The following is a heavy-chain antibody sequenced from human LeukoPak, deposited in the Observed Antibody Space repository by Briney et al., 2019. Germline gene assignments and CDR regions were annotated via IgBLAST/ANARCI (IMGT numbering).Heavy chain of an antibody. J-gene: IGHJ1*01. CDR3: AREGVVVPASEWDFQH. D-gene: IGHD2-2*01. CDR1: GGSISSSSYY. Sequence: PSETLSLTCTVSGGSISSSSYYWGWIRQPPGKGLEWIGSIYYSGSTYYNPSLKSRVTISVDRSKNQFSLRLSSVTAADTAVYYCAREGVVVPASEWDFQHWGQGTLVTVSS. CDR2: IYYSGST. V-gene: IGHV4-39*07.